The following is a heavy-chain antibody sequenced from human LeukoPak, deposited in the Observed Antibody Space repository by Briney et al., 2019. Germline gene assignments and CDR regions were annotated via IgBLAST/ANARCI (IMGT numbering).Heavy chain of an antibody. Sequence: GGSLRLSCAASGFTFSSYWMHWVRQAPGKGLVWVSRINSDGSSTSYADSVKGRFTISRDNAKNTLYLQMNSLRAEDTAVHYCARETKRWSYDSSGYYAFDAFDIWGQGTMVTVSS. CDR1: GFTFSSYW. CDR2: INSDGSST. J-gene: IGHJ3*02. D-gene: IGHD3-22*01. CDR3: ARETKRWSYDSSGYYAFDAFDI. V-gene: IGHV3-74*01.